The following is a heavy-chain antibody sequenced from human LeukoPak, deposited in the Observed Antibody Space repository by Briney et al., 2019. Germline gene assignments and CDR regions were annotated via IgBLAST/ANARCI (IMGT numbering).Heavy chain of an antibody. V-gene: IGHV4-4*02. J-gene: IGHJ6*02. Sequence: SETLSLTCTVSGDSINSLDLWSWVRQPPGKGLEWIGEIFHSGSTKYNPSLESRVTISVDKSNHQFTLEMNSVTAADTAIYYCARDLGYYYGLDIWSRGATVTVSS. CDR1: GDSINSLDL. D-gene: IGHD3-16*01. CDR3: ARDLGYYYGLDI. CDR2: IFHSGST.